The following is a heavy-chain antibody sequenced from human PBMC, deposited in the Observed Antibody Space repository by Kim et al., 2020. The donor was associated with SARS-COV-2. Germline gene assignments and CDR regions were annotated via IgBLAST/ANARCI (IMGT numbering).Heavy chain of an antibody. D-gene: IGHD6-13*01. V-gene: IGHV3-73*01. J-gene: IGHJ4*02. CDR3: TRPYLYSTSWNNFDY. Sequence: AASVKGRFTISRDDSKNTAYLQMNSLKTEDTAVYYCTRPYLYSTSWNNFDYWGQGTLVTVSS.